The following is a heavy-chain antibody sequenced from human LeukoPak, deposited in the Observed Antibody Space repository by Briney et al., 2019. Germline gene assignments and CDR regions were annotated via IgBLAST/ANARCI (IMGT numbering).Heavy chain of an antibody. V-gene: IGHV3-23*01. D-gene: IGHD3-10*01. CDR3: AKDWNWNYYGSTVY. Sequence: SGGSLRLSCAASGLTFSSYAMSWVRQAPGSGLEWVSGVSGSGGTTYYADSVKGRFTISRDNSKNTLYLQMNSLRAEDTAIYYCAKDWNWNYYGSTVYWGQGILITVSS. J-gene: IGHJ4*02. CDR2: VSGSGGTT. CDR1: GLTFSSYA.